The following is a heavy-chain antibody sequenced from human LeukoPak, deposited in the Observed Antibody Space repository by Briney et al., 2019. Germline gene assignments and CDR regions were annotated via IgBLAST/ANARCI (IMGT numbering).Heavy chain of an antibody. CDR2: TYYSGST. Sequence: KPSETLSLTCTVSGGSISSYYWSWIRQPPGKGLEWIGYTYYSGSTNYNPSLKSRVTISVDTSKNQFSLKLSSVTAADTAVYYCAREDSSSGTFDYWGQGTLVTVSS. V-gene: IGHV4-59*01. D-gene: IGHD6-13*01. CDR3: AREDSSSGTFDY. J-gene: IGHJ4*02. CDR1: GGSISSYY.